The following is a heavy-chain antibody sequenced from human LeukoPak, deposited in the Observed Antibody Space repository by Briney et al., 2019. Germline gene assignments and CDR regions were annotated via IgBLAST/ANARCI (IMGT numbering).Heavy chain of an antibody. V-gene: IGHV3-7*01. CDR3: ARDSAATTVTGYYFDY. Sequence: PGGSLRLSCAASGFTFSSYWMSWVRQAPGKGLEWVANIKQDGSEKYYVDSVKGRFTISRDNAKNSLYLQMNSLRAEDTAVYYCARDSAATTVTGYYFDYWGQGTLVTVSS. D-gene: IGHD4-11*01. J-gene: IGHJ4*02. CDR2: IKQDGSEK. CDR1: GFTFSSYW.